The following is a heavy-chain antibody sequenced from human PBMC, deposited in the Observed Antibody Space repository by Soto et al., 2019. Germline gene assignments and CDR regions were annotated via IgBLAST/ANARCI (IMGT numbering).Heavy chain of an antibody. CDR3: ARNMGRRTQDYYNGWDV. J-gene: IGHJ6*02. CDR1: GFTFSDHY. Sequence: QVQLVESGGGLVKPGGSLRLSCAVSGFTFSDHYMSWIRQAPGKGLEWISYISSGSSYTTYADSVKGRFTISRDNAENSLYLQMSSLRADDTAVYYCARNMGRRTQDYYNGWDVWGQGTTVTVSS. CDR2: ISSGSSYT. D-gene: IGHD1-26*01. V-gene: IGHV3-11*05.